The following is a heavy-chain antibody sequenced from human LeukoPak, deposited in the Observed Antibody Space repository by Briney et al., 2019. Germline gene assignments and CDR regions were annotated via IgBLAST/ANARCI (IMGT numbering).Heavy chain of an antibody. D-gene: IGHD1-26*01. Sequence: GASVKVSCKASGYTFTSYGISWVRQAPGQGLEWMGWISAYNGNTNYAQKLQGRVTMTTDTSTSTAYMELRSLRSDDTAVYYCARDLGVGGSYATDGAFDIWGQGTMVTVSS. CDR2: ISAYNGNT. CDR3: ARDLGVGGSYATDGAFDI. V-gene: IGHV1-18*01. J-gene: IGHJ3*02. CDR1: GYTFTSYG.